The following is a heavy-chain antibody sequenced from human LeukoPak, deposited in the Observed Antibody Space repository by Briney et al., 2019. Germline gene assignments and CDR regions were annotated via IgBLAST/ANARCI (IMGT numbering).Heavy chain of an antibody. CDR1: GYTFTSYY. J-gene: IGHJ5*02. V-gene: IGHV1-24*01. CDR2: FHPEDGET. D-gene: IGHD3-22*01. CDR3: ATVGYYDSSGYQWWFDP. Sequence: ASVKVSCKASGYTFTSYYMHWVRQAPGQGLEWMGGFHPEDGETIYAQKFQGRVTMTEDTSTDTAYMELSSLRSEDTAVYYCATVGYYDSSGYQWWFDPWGQGTLVTVSS.